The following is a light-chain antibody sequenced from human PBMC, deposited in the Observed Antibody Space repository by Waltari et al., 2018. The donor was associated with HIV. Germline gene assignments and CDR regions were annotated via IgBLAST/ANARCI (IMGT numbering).Light chain of an antibody. CDR3: AAWDDSLNGLL. CDR1: SSNIGRNA. CDR2: SKN. V-gene: IGLV1-44*01. Sequence: QSVLTQPPSASGTPGQGVTISCSGSSSNIGRNAVNWYWQSPGTTPKVRIYSKNQRPSGVPDRFSGSKSGTSASLAISGLQSEDDADYYCAAWDDSLNGLLFGGGTKLTVL. J-gene: IGLJ2*01.